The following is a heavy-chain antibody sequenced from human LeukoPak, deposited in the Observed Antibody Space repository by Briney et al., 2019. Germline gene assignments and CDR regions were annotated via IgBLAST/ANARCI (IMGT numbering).Heavy chain of an antibody. J-gene: IGHJ4*02. CDR2: IYNSGSN. CDR1: GGSISSDY. V-gene: IGHV4-59*08. Sequence: SETLSLTCTVSGGSISSDYWQWIRQPPGKGLEWIGYIYNSGSNNYNPSLESRVTISIDTSKNQFSLKLTSVTAADTAVYYCATRGYWGQGTLVTVSS. CDR3: ATRGY. D-gene: IGHD3-10*01.